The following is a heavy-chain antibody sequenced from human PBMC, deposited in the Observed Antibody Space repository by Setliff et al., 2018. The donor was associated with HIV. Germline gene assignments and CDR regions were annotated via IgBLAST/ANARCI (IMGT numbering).Heavy chain of an antibody. CDR2: IYYSGST. V-gene: IGHV4-39*01. Sequence: SETLSLTCTVSRGSISRYYWSWIRQPPGKGLEWIGSIYYSGSTYYNPSLKSRLTISVDTSRNQFSLKLSSLTAADTAVYYCARHYNVNYYVRKDFDYWGQGILVTVSS. D-gene: IGHD1-26*01. J-gene: IGHJ4*02. CDR1: RGSISRYY. CDR3: ARHYNVNYYVRKDFDY.